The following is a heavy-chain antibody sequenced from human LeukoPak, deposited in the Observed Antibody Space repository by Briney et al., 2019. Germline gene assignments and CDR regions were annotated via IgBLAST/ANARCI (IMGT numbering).Heavy chain of an antibody. CDR3: ARPSYYYGSGSYYRD. CDR1: GGSFSSYY. CDR2: INHSGST. D-gene: IGHD3-10*01. Sequence: SETLSLTCAVYGGSFSSYYWSWIRQPPGKGLEWIGEINHSGSTNYNPSLKSRVTISVDTSKNQFSLKLSSVTAADTAVYYCARPSYYYGSGSYYRDWGQGTLVTVSS. J-gene: IGHJ4*02. V-gene: IGHV4-34*01.